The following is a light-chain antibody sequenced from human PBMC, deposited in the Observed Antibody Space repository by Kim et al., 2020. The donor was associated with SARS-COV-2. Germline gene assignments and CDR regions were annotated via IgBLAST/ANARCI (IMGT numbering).Light chain of an antibody. CDR1: QDIRND. J-gene: IGKJ1*01. Sequence: AIQMTQSPSSLSASVGDTVTIACRASQDIRNDLGWYQQRPGKAPNLLIYVSSTLRSGVPSRFRGSGSGTDFTLTISSLQPEDSATYYCLQDYNYQWTFGQETKVDIK. CDR2: VSS. CDR3: LQDYNYQWT. V-gene: IGKV1-6*01.